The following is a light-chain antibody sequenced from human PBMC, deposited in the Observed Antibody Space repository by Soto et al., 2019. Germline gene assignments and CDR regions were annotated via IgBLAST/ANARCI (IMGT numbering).Light chain of an antibody. CDR1: QSVSSNY. J-gene: IGKJ1*01. CDR2: GAS. CDR3: HHSGNSHGT. V-gene: IGKV3-20*01. Sequence: EIVMTQSPGTLSLSPGETATLSCRASQSVSSNYVAWFHQKPGQAPRLLIYGASSRATGVPDRFSASGSGTDFTLTISRLEPEDFAVYYCHHSGNSHGTFGQGTKVEIK.